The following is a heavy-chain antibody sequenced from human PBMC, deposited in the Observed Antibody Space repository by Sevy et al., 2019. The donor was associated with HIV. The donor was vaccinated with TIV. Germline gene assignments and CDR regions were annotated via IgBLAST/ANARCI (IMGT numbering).Heavy chain of an antibody. D-gene: IGHD1-1*01. CDR3: ARGGAYNSVGGSPYGMVV. CDR2: MNPNSGNT. CDR1: GYTFTSYD. V-gene: IGHV1-8*01. J-gene: IGHJ6*02. Sequence: ASVKVSCKASGYTFTSYDINWVRQAAGQGLEWMGWMNPNSGNTGYAQKFQGRVTMTRNTSISTAYMELSGLRSEDTAVYYCARGGAYNSVGGSPYGMVVWGQGTTVTVSS.